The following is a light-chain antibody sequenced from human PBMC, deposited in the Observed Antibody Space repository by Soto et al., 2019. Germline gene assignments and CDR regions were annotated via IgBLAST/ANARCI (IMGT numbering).Light chain of an antibody. CDR3: QSYDNTNVVV. CDR2: EDN. CDR1: GGSIASNY. V-gene: IGLV6-57*03. Sequence: NFMLTQPHSVSESPGKTVTISCTRRGGSIASNYVQWYQQRPDSAPTPLIYEDNQRPSGVPDRVSGSLDTSSNSAPLPISGLRTEDQACCYCQSYDNTNVVVFGGGTKLTVL. J-gene: IGLJ2*01.